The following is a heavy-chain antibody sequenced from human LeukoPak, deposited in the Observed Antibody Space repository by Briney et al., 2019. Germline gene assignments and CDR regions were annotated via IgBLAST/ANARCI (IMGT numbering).Heavy chain of an antibody. V-gene: IGHV4-59*01. CDR3: ARSYGGNVGSYYYGMDV. CDR1: GGSISSYY. Sequence: SETLSLTCTVSGGSISSYYWSWIRQPPGKGLEWIGYIYYSGSTNYNPSLKSRVTISVDTSKNQFSLKLSSVTAADTAVYYCARSYGGNVGSYYYGMDVWGQGTTVTVSS. J-gene: IGHJ6*02. CDR2: IYYSGST. D-gene: IGHD4-23*01.